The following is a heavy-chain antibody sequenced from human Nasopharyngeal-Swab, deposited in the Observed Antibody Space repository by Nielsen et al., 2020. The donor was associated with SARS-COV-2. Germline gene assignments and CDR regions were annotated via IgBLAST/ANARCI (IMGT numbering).Heavy chain of an antibody. CDR2: LHRNGRSA. V-gene: IGHV3-74*01. Sequence: GESPNLPCAASGFVFSDYWMHWVLQAPGQGPMWVSRLHRNGRSAAYADSVMGRFTISRDNAKNTLILQMNSLRVDDSAIYYCARHGGGWNDAFLDYWGQGTLVTVSS. J-gene: IGHJ4*02. CDR3: ARHGGGWNDAFLDY. CDR1: GFVFSDYW. D-gene: IGHD1-1*01.